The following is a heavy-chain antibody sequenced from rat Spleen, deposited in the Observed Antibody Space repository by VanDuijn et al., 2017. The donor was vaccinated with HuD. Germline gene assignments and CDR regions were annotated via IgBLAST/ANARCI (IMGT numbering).Heavy chain of an antibody. CDR3: ARRGVAVDY. CDR1: GFTFSNYY. D-gene: IGHD1-8*01. V-gene: IGHV5S11*01. CDR2: ISTSGSRT. Sequence: EVQLVESGGGLVQPGRSLKLSCAASGFTFSNYYMAWVRQAPKKGLEWVATISTSGSRTYYPDSVKGRFTISRDNAKSSLYLQMNSLKSEETATYYCARRGVAVDYWGQGVMVTVSS. J-gene: IGHJ2*01.